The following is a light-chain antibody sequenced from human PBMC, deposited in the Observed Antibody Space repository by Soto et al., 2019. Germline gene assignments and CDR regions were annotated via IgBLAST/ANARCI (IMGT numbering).Light chain of an antibody. Sequence: EIVLTQSPATLSLSPGERAALSCRVSQTVSSSYLGWYQQKPGQAPRHLIYAASSRATDIPDRFSGSGSGTDFALTISRLEPEDFAVYYCQQYGSSPYTFGQGTKLEIK. CDR1: QTVSSSY. J-gene: IGKJ2*01. CDR2: AAS. CDR3: QQYGSSPYT. V-gene: IGKV3-20*01.